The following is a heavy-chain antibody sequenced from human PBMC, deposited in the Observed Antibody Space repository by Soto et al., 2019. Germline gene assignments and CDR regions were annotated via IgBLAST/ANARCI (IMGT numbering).Heavy chain of an antibody. CDR2: INHSGST. V-gene: IGHV4-34*01. CDR3: ARGQSENWNDEANWFDP. CDR1: GGSFSGYY. J-gene: IGHJ5*02. Sequence: PSETLSLTCAVYGGSFSGYYWSWIRQPPGKGLEWIGEINHSGSTNYNPSLKSRVTISVDTSRNQFSLKLSSVTAADTAVYYCARGQSENWNDEANWFDPWGQGTLVTVS. D-gene: IGHD1-1*01.